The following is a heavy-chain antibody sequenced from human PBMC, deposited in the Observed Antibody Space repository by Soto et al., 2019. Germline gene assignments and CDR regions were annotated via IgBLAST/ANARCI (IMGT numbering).Heavy chain of an antibody. CDR1: GFSLSTSGVG. Sequence: GPTLVNPTQPLTLTCTFSGFSLSTSGVGVGWIRQPPGKALEWLALIYWDDDKRYSPSLKSRLTITKDTSKNQVVLTMTNMDPVDTATYYCAHRRDTAAGTYFDYWGQGTLVTVSS. CDR3: AHRRDTAAGTYFDY. CDR2: IYWDDDK. V-gene: IGHV2-5*02. D-gene: IGHD6-13*01. J-gene: IGHJ4*02.